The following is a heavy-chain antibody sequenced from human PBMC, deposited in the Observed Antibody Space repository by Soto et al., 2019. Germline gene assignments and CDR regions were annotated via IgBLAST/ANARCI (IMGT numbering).Heavy chain of an antibody. CDR3: ASDPYYYASEH. J-gene: IGHJ4*02. D-gene: IGHD3-10*01. Sequence: GGSLRLSCAASGFTFSDSYMTWIRQAPGKGLEWVSYISGGGETIYYADSVKGRFTVSRDNAKNSVYLQMNSLRAEDTAMYYCASDPYYYASEHSGQRTLVTVSS. V-gene: IGHV3-11*01. CDR1: GFTFSDSY. CDR2: ISGGGETI.